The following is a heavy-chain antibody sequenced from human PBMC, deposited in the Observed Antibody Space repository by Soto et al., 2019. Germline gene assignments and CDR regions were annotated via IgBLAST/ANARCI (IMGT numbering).Heavy chain of an antibody. V-gene: IGHV4-30-4*01. J-gene: IGHJ5*02. CDR2: IYFSEST. CDR1: GASISSGDYY. CDR3: ARSVFP. Sequence: SETLSLTCNVSGASISSGDYYWSWIRQPPGKGLEWIGYIYFSESTSYNPSLKSRVTISIDTSKNQFSLKLSSVTAADTAVYYCARSVFPWGQGTLVTVSS.